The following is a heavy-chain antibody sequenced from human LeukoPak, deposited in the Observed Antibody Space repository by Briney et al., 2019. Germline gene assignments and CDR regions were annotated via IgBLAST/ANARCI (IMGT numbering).Heavy chain of an antibody. Sequence: PGGSLRLSCAASGFTFSSYWRHWVRQAPGKGLVWVSRINSDGSSTSYADFVKGRFTISRDNSNNTLYLQMNSLRAEDTAVYYCAKILGAAANVPFDYWGQGTLVTVSS. J-gene: IGHJ4*02. V-gene: IGHV3-74*01. CDR1: GFTFSSYW. CDR3: AKILGAAANVPFDY. CDR2: INSDGSST. D-gene: IGHD6-13*01.